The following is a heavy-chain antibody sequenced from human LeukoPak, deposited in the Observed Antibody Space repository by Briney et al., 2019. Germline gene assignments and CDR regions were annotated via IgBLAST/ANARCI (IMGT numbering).Heavy chain of an antibody. D-gene: IGHD6-13*01. CDR3: ARGNIAAFEGAFDI. CDR2: MSPKSGNT. Sequence: ASVKVSCKASGYTFTGSDINWVRQATGQGLEWMGWMSPKSGNTGYAQKFQGRVTMTRNTSISTAYMELSSLRSEDTAVYYCARGNIAAFEGAFDIWGQGTMVTVSS. V-gene: IGHV1-8*01. CDR1: GYTFTGSD. J-gene: IGHJ3*02.